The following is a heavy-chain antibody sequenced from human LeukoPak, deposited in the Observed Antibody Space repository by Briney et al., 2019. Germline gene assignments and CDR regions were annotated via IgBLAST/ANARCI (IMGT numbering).Heavy chain of an antibody. CDR3: ARAFGQEVIVTAYYFDY. V-gene: IGHV4-59*01. CDR2: IYYSGST. CDR1: GGAISSYY. D-gene: IGHD3-16*02. J-gene: IGHJ4*02. Sequence: PSETLSLTCTVSGGAISSYYWSWIRQPPGKGLEWIGYIYYSGSTNYNPSLKSRVTISVDTSKNQFSLKLSSVTAADTAVYYCARAFGQEVIVTAYYFDYWGQGALVTVSS.